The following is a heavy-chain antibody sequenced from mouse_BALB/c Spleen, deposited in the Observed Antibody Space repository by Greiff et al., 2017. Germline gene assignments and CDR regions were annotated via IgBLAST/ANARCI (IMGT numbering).Heavy chain of an antibody. CDR2: INPYNDGT. D-gene: IGHD2-3*01. CDR1: GYTFTSYV. J-gene: IGHJ3*01. V-gene: IGHV1-14*01. Sequence: VQLQQSGPELVKPGASVKMSCKASGYTFTSYVMHWVKQKPGQGLEWIGYINPYNDGTKYDEKFKGKATLTSDKSSSTAYMELSSLTSEDSAVYYCARSGDGYTFAYWGQGTLVTVSA. CDR3: ARSGDGYTFAY.